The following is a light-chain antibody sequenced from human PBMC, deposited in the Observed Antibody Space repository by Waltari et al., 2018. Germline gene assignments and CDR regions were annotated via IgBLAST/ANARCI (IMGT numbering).Light chain of an antibody. CDR3: ASWDDSLSVLL. J-gene: IGLJ3*02. Sequence: QSVLTQPPSASGTPGQRVTISCSGSRTNIGRNYVYWYQQLSGMAPKLLILPNTQRPSGVPDRFSGSKAGTSASLAISGLRSEDEGDYYCASWDDSLSVLLFGGGTKLTVL. CDR1: RTNIGRNY. V-gene: IGLV1-47*01. CDR2: PNT.